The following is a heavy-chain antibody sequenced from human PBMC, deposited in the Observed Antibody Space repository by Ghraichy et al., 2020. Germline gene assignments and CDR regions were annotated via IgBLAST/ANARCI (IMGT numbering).Heavy chain of an antibody. Sequence: GGSLRLSCAASGFTFTDYMNWIRQAPGKGLEWVSYISNSGNTIYYADSVKGRFTISRDNAKNSLYLQMNSLRADDTAIYYCARVYKSNYFDLWGQGTLVTVSS. V-gene: IGHV3-11*01. CDR3: ARVYKSNYFDL. CDR1: GFTFTDY. D-gene: IGHD1-14*01. CDR2: ISNSGNTI. J-gene: IGHJ4*02.